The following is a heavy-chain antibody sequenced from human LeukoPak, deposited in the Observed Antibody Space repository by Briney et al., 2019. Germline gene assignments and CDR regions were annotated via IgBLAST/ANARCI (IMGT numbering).Heavy chain of an antibody. CDR3: ARDKGGSGWPVDY. Sequence: ASVKVSCKASGYTFTGYYMHWVRQAPGQGLEWMRWINPNSGGTNYAQKFQGRVTMTRDTSISTAYMELSRLRSDDTAVYYCARDKGGSGWPVDYWGQGTLVTVSS. CDR2: INPNSGGT. J-gene: IGHJ4*02. V-gene: IGHV1-2*02. D-gene: IGHD6-19*01. CDR1: GYTFTGYY.